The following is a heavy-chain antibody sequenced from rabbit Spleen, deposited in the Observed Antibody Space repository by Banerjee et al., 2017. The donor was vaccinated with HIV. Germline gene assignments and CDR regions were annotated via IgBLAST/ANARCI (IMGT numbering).Heavy chain of an antibody. CDR3: ARDTYGYGVGPYAPNL. CDR2: IYAGSSGST. V-gene: IGHV1S40*01. CDR1: GFSFSSSYY. J-gene: IGHJ4*01. Sequence: QSLEESGGGLVQPEGSLTLTCKASGFSFSSSYYMCWVRQAPGKGLECIACIYAGSSGSTWYASWAKGRFTISKTSSTTVTLQMTSLTAADTATYFCARDTYGYGVGPYAPNLWGPGTLVTVS. D-gene: IGHD6-1*01.